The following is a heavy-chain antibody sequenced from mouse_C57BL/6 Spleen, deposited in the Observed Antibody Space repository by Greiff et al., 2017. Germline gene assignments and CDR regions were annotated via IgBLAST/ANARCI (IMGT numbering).Heavy chain of an antibody. CDR1: GFTFSSYA. CDR2: ISDGGSYT. J-gene: IGHJ2*01. V-gene: IGHV5-4*01. CDR3: ARDNGYYVGVFDY. D-gene: IGHD2-3*01. Sequence: EVKLVESGGGLVKPGGSLKLSCAASGFTFSSYAMSWVRQTPDKRLEWVATISDGGSYTYYPDNVKGRFTISRDNAKNNLYLQMSHLKSEDTAMYYCARDNGYYVGVFDYWGQGTTLTVSS.